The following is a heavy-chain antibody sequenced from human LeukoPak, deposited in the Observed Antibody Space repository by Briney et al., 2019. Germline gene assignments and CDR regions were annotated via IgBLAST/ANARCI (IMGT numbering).Heavy chain of an antibody. CDR3: ARDSSGYDPDY. D-gene: IGHD3-22*01. CDR2: ISSSSSYI. Sequence: PGGSLRLSCAASGFTFNDYYMTWVRQAPGKGLEWVSSISSSSSYIYYADSVKGRFTISRDNAKNSLYLQMNSLRAEDTAVYYCARDSSGYDPDYWGQGTLVTVSS. V-gene: IGHV3-11*06. J-gene: IGHJ4*02. CDR1: GFTFNDYY.